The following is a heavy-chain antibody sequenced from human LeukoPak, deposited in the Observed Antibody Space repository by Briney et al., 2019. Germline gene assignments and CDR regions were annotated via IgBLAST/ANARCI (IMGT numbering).Heavy chain of an antibody. J-gene: IGHJ6*03. D-gene: IGHD5-12*01. CDR3: ARGRGYSGYWGYYYYMDV. CDR2: IYYSGST. CDR1: GGSISSSSYY. Sequence: PSETLSLTCTVSGGSISSSSYYWGWIRQPPGKGLEGIGSIYYSGSTYYNPSLKSRVTISVDTSKNQFSLKLSSVTAADTAVYYCARGRGYSGYWGYYYYMDVWGKGTTVTVSS. V-gene: IGHV4-39*07.